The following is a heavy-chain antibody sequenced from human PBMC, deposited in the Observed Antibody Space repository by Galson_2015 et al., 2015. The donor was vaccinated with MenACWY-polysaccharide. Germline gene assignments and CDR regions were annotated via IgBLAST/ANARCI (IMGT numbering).Heavy chain of an antibody. Sequence: SLRLSCAASGSRFSNSGMHWVRQAPSKGPEWVAVIQYDGSNKVYADSVKGRFTISRDNSKNTVFLEMNTLGVEDTAVYYCAREGSRIVFHAFDIWGQGTMVTVSS. CDR1: GSRFSNSG. D-gene: IGHD2-2*01. J-gene: IGHJ3*02. CDR3: AREGSRIVFHAFDI. V-gene: IGHV3-33*01. CDR2: IQYDGSNK.